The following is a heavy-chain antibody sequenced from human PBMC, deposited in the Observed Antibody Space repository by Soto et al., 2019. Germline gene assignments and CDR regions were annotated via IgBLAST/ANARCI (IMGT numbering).Heavy chain of an antibody. CDR1: GESFSSYP. J-gene: IGHJ4*02. D-gene: IGHD3-22*01. CDR2: IIPIFGTA. Sequence: EAPVNGAWKASGESFSSYPGGWLRQATRQGLEWMGGIIPIFGTANYAQKFQGRVTIAADESTSTAYMELSSLRSEDTAVYYCARDHGGYYDSSGYSDYWGQGTLVTVSS. CDR3: ARDHGGYYDSSGYSDY. V-gene: IGHV1-69*13.